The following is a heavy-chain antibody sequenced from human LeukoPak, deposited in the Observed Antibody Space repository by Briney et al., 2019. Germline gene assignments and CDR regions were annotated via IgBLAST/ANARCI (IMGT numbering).Heavy chain of an antibody. V-gene: IGHV3-30*02. J-gene: IGHJ4*02. Sequence: PGGSLRLSCAASGFTFSSYGMHWVRQAPGKGLEWVAFIRYDGSNKYYADSVKGRFTISRDNSKNTLYLQMNSLRAEDTAVYYCAKDFRRYSSSSGRDYWGQGTLVTVSS. CDR3: AKDFRRYSSSSGRDY. D-gene: IGHD6-6*01. CDR2: IRYDGSNK. CDR1: GFTFSSYG.